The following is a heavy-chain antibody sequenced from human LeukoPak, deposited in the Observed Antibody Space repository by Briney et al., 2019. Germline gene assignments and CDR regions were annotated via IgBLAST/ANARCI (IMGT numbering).Heavy chain of an antibody. CDR2: IIPILGIA. CDR1: RGTFSSYT. D-gene: IGHD4-23*01. V-gene: IGHV1-69*04. J-gene: IGHJ5*02. Sequence: SVKVSCKASRGTFSSYTISWVRQAPGQGLEWMGRIIPILGIANYAQKFQGGVTITADKSTSTAYMELSSLRSEDTAVYYCARDRERWSTYWFDPWGQGTLVTVSS. CDR3: ARDRERWSTYWFDP.